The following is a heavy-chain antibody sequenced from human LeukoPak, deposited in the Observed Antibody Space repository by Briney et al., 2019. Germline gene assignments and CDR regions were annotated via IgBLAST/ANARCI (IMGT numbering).Heavy chain of an antibody. CDR2: IYYSGST. J-gene: IGHJ6*03. V-gene: IGHV4-39*01. D-gene: IGHD2-2*02. Sequence: SETLSLTCTVSGGSISSSSYYWGWIRQPPGKGLEWIGSIYYSGSTYYNPSLKSRVTISVDTSKNQFSLKLSSVTAADTAVYYCARSGYCSSTSCYRREYYYYYYMDVWGKGTTVTVSS. CDR3: ARSGYCSSTSCYRREYYYYYYMDV. CDR1: GGSISSSSYY.